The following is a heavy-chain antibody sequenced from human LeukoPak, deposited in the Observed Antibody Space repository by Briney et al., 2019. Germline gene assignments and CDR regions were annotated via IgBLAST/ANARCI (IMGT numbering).Heavy chain of an antibody. Sequence: SETLSLTCTVSGDSIRSYYWSWIRQPPGKGLEWFGHIFYSGSTNYNPSLKSRVTISVDTSQNQFSLKLSSVTAADTAVYYCARDVAYGDYDDPHYYFDYWGQGTLVTVSS. V-gene: IGHV4-59*01. CDR1: GDSIRSYY. D-gene: IGHD4-17*01. CDR3: ARDVAYGDYDDPHYYFDY. J-gene: IGHJ4*02. CDR2: IFYSGST.